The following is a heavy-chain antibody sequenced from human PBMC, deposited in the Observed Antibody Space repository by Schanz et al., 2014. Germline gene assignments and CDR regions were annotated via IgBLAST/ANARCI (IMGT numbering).Heavy chain of an antibody. D-gene: IGHD6-13*01. CDR1: GFSFSSYS. Sequence: EADLVESGGGLIQRGESLRLSCSASGFSFSSYSMNWVRQAPGKGLEWLSYIDGKSTTVYYADSVKGRFTVSRDNARNSLYLHMNTLGAEDTAVYYCAREEGWGIAAAGPKHYYYGMDVWGQGTTXTVSS. CDR2: IDGKSTTV. CDR3: AREEGWGIAAAGPKHYYYGMDV. J-gene: IGHJ6*02. V-gene: IGHV3-48*01.